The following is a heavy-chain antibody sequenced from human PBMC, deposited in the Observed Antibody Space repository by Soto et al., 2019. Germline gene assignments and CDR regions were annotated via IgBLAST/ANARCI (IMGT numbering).Heavy chain of an antibody. CDR1: GFTFRNYA. CDR2: IHGSGGSA. Sequence: GGSLRLSCAASGFTFRNYAMSWVRQAPGKGLEWVSAIHGSGGSAYYADSVKGRFTVSRDDSKNTLYLQMNNLRAEDTAVYYCAKEVDILTMNGGNFDDWGQGSLVTVSS. J-gene: IGHJ4*02. D-gene: IGHD3-9*01. V-gene: IGHV3-23*01. CDR3: AKEVDILTMNGGNFDD.